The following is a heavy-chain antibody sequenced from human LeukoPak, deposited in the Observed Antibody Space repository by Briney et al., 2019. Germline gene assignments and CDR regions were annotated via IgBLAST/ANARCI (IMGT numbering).Heavy chain of an antibody. CDR1: GFTFSSYW. V-gene: IGHV3-74*01. Sequence: GGSLRLSCAASGFTFSSYWMHWVRQAPGKGLVWVSRINTDGSSTSYADSVKGRFTISRDDAKNTLYLQMNSLRAEDTAVYYCASGLHYGGNSTRANWFDPWGQGTLVTVSS. D-gene: IGHD4-23*01. CDR2: INTDGSST. CDR3: ASGLHYGGNSTRANWFDP. J-gene: IGHJ5*02.